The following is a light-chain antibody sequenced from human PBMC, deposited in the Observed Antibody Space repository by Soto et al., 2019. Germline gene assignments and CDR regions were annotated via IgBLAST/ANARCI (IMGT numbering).Light chain of an antibody. CDR1: QNIKSN. J-gene: IGKJ5*01. V-gene: IGKV3D-11*02. CDR3: QQRSNWQVT. CDR2: DAS. Sequence: TRSQNNLSVSSRERATLSCRAAQNIKSNLAWYQQKPGQAPRLLIYDASNRATGIPARFSGSGSGTDFTLTISSLEPEDFAVYYCQQRSNWQVTVGQGTRLAIK.